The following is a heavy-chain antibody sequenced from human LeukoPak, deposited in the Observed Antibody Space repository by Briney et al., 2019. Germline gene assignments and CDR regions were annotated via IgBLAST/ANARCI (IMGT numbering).Heavy chain of an antibody. J-gene: IGHJ4*02. Sequence: SETLSLTCTVSGGSIGWDCWSWIRQSAGKGLEWIGRIYKSGSTNYNPSFRSRVTMSVDTSKNQFSLNVTSVTAADTAVYYCAREEYFQDSNGYSYYFHSWGQGSLVTVSS. CDR3: AREEYFQDSNGYSYYFHS. CDR1: GGSIGWDC. D-gene: IGHD3-22*01. CDR2: IYKSGST. V-gene: IGHV4-4*07.